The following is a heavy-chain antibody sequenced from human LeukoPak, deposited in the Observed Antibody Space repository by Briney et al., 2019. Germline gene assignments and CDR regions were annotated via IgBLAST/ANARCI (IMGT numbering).Heavy chain of an antibody. CDR3: ARDGDSGSYYGDAFDI. V-gene: IGHV4-59*01. D-gene: IGHD1-26*01. CDR1: GGSISSYY. CDR2: IYYSGST. J-gene: IGHJ3*02. Sequence: PPETLSLTCTVSGGSISSYYWSWIRQPPGKGLEWIGYIYYSGSTNYNPSLKSRVTISVDTSKNQFSLKLGSVTAADTAVYYCARDGDSGSYYGDAFDIWGQGTMVTVSS.